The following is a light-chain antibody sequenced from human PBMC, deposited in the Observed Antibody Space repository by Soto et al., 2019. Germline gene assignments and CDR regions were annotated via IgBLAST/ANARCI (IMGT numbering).Light chain of an antibody. V-gene: IGLV1-40*01. J-gene: IGLJ1*01. CDR1: SSNIVAGYD. Sequence: QAVVTQPPSVSGAPGQRVTISCTGSSSNIVAGYDVHWYQQLPGTAPKLLIYGTSNRPSGVPDRFSGSKSGTSASLAITGLQAEDESEYYCQSYDSSLSGSSVFGTGTKLT. CDR2: GTS. CDR3: QSYDSSLSGSSV.